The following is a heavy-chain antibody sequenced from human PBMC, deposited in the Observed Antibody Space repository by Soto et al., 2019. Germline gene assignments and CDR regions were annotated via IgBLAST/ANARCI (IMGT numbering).Heavy chain of an antibody. V-gene: IGHV4-4*02. CDR2: IYHSGST. Sequence: SETLSLTCAVSGGSISSSNWWSWVRQPPGKGLEWIGEIYHSGSTNYNPSLKSRVTISVDKSKNQFSLKLSSVTAADTAVYYCASQSTGYPYYFNYWGQGTLVTVSS. J-gene: IGHJ4*02. D-gene: IGHD3-22*01. CDR3: ASQSTGYPYYFNY. CDR1: GGSISSSNW.